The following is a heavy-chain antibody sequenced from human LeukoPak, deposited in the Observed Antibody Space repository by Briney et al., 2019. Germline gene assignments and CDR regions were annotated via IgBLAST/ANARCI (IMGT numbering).Heavy chain of an antibody. J-gene: IGHJ5*02. CDR3: AGQSRLGYCSGGSCYSQPFDP. Sequence: GGSLRLSCALSGFTFSSYEMNWVRQAPGKGLEWVSYISSSGFNIYYADSVKGRITISRDNAKNSLYLQMNSLRAEDTAVYYCAGQSRLGYCSGGSCYSQPFDPWGQGTLVTVSS. D-gene: IGHD2-15*01. V-gene: IGHV3-48*03. CDR2: ISSSGFNI. CDR1: GFTFSSYE.